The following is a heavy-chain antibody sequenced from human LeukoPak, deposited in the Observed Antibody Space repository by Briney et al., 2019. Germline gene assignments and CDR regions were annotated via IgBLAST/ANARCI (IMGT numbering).Heavy chain of an antibody. J-gene: IGHJ4*02. CDR2: ISAYNGNT. D-gene: IGHD2-2*01. CDR1: GYTFTSYG. Sequence: ASVKVSCKTSGYTFTSYGISWVRQAPGQGLEWMGWISAYNGNTNYAQKLQGRVTMTTDTSTSTAYMELRSLRSDDTAVYYCARDSPTCYGISWADYWGQGTLVTVSS. V-gene: IGHV1-18*01. CDR3: ARDSPTCYGISWADY.